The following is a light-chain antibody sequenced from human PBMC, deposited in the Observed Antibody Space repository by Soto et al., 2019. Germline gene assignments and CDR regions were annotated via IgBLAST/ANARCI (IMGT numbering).Light chain of an antibody. J-gene: IGKJ1*01. V-gene: IGKV3-15*01. CDR2: GAS. CDR3: QQYNNWRT. Sequence: EIVMTQSPATLSVSPGERATLSCRASQSVSSNLAWYQQKPGQAPRLLIYGASTRATGIPARFSGSGSGTEFTLTISSLHSEDFSVYYCQQYNNWRTFAQGTEV. CDR1: QSVSSN.